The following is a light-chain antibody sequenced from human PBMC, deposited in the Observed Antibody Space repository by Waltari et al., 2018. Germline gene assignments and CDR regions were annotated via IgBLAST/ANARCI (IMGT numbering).Light chain of an antibody. Sequence: DIQMTQSPSSLSASVGDRVSITCRASQGITNSLAWYQQKPGKAPKLLLSAASRLESGVPSRFRGSGSGTDYTLTISSLQPEDFATYYCQQYYTTPMCTFGQGTKLEIK. CDR3: QQYYTTPMCT. CDR1: QGITNS. V-gene: IGKV1-NL1*01. J-gene: IGKJ2*02. CDR2: AAS.